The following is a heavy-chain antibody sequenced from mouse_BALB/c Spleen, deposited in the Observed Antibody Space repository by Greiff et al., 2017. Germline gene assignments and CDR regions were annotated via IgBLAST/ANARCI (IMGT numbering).Heavy chain of an antibody. J-gene: IGHJ4*01. CDR2: ISDGGSYT. D-gene: IGHD2-14*01. CDR3: ARDLLRYAQRLDAMDY. Sequence: EVKLMESGGGLVKPGGSLKLSCAASGFTFSDYYMYWVRQTPEKRLEWVATISDGGSYTYYPDSVKGRFTISRDNAKNNLYLQMSSLKSEDTAMYYCARDLLRYAQRLDAMDYWGQGTSVTVSS. CDR1: GFTFSDYY. V-gene: IGHV5-4*02.